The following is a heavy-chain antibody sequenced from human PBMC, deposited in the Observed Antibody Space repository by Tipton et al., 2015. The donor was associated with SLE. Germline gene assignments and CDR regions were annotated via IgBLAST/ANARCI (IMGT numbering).Heavy chain of an antibody. CDR1: GGAISSGGYY. CDR2: IFPSGKT. D-gene: IGHD1-1*01. V-gene: IGHV4-61*02. Sequence: TLSLTCTVSGGAISSGGYYWGWVRQPAGEGLEWVGSIFPSGKTVYNPSLKSRVTISMDLSNNQFSVNLSSVTASDTAVYYCAKTLAGATPGRYQSYWYFDLWGRGLRVIVSS. CDR3: AKTLAGATPGRYQSYWYFDL. J-gene: IGHJ2*01.